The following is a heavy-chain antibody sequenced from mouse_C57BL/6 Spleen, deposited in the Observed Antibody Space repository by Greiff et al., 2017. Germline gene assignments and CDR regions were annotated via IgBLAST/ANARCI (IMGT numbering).Heavy chain of an antibody. CDR2: IHPSDSDT. V-gene: IGHV1-74*01. J-gene: IGHJ4*01. D-gene: IGHD1-1*01. Sequence: QVQLQQPGAELVKPGASVKVSCKASGYTFTSYWMHWVKQRPGQGLEWIGRIHPSDSDTNYNQKFKGKATLTVDKSSSTAYMQLSSLKSEDSAVYYCAIDYGSSLYAMDYWGQGTSVTVSS. CDR3: AIDYGSSLYAMDY. CDR1: GYTFTSYW.